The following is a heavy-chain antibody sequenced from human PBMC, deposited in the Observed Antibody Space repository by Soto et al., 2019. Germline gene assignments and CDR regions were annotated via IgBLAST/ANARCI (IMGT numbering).Heavy chain of an antibody. Sequence: EVXXXXSXXGXXXPGXXLXXXXXXSGFXFSNYAMXXVRQAPGXXXXXXXXVGGSGDSTYYADSVKGRFTISRXNSXXTLXXQMXXXXXXXXAVYYCAKSPLGYCSGGSCYPPHYFDYWGQGTLVTVSS. CDR1: GFXFSNYA. CDR2: VGGSGDST. CDR3: AKSPLGYCSGGSCYPPHYFDY. V-gene: IGHV3-23*01. J-gene: IGHJ4*02. D-gene: IGHD2-15*01.